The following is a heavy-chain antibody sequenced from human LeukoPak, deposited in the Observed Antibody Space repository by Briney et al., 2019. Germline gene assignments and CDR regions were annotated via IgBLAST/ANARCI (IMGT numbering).Heavy chain of an antibody. CDR1: GGSISSRSYY. V-gene: IGHV4-39*01. CDR2: IYYSGST. J-gene: IGHJ6*03. CDR3: ARRSPSGYYYMDV. Sequence: SETLSLTCTVSGGSISSRSYYWGWSREPRGKGLEWIGSIYYSGSTYYNPSLKSRVTISVDTSKNQSSLKLSSVTAADTAVYYCARRSPSGYYYMDVWGKGTTVTVSS.